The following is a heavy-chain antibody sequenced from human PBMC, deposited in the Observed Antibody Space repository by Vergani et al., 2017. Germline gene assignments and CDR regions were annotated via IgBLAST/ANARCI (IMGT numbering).Heavy chain of an antibody. CDR1: GGPLSGYY. Sequence: QVQLQESGPGLVRPSETLSLTCTVSGGPLSGYYWNWIRQTPGEGLEWIGYVEDSGYFNYNPSLKTRVSMSSDTSHNQFSLMLGSVTVADTPVYYCARSIVSRNPPDYFDNWGQGTLVTVSS. J-gene: IGHJ4*02. D-gene: IGHD1-14*01. CDR2: VEDSGYF. CDR3: ARSIVSRNPPDYFDN. V-gene: IGHV4-59*01.